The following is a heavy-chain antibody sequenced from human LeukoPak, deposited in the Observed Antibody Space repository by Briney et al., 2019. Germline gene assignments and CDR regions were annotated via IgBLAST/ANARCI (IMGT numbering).Heavy chain of an antibody. CDR3: AKDVYGDYGGLVY. D-gene: IGHD4-17*01. J-gene: IGHJ4*02. Sequence: AGSLILSCAASGFTFSTYAMTWVRQAPGKGLEWVSAISGGVGSTSYADSVKGRFIISRDNSKNTLYLQMNSLRAEDTAVYYCAKDVYGDYGGLVYWGQGTQVTVSS. CDR1: GFTFSTYA. V-gene: IGHV3-23*01. CDR2: ISGGVGST.